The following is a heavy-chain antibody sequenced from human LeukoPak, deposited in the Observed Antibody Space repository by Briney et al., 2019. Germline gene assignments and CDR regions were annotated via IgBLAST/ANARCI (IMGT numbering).Heavy chain of an antibody. Sequence: GGSLRLSCAASGFTFSSYGMYWVRQAPGKGLEWVAFIRYDGSNKYYADSVKGRFTMSRDNSKNTLYLQMNSLTSDDTAVYYCARDPQRWQQLPHYWYPDLWGRGTLVTVSS. J-gene: IGHJ2*01. CDR1: GFTFSSYG. V-gene: IGHV3-30*02. D-gene: IGHD5-24*01. CDR3: ARDPQRWQQLPHYWYPDL. CDR2: IRYDGSNK.